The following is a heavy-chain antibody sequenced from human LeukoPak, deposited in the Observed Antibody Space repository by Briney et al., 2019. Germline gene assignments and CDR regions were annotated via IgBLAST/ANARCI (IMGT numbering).Heavy chain of an antibody. CDR2: IHYSGST. CDR3: ARVSLPSNYASSGYYPFDY. V-gene: IGHV4-59*01. J-gene: IGHJ4*02. Sequence: SETLSLTCSVSGGSISSYYWSWIRQPPGKGLERIGYIHYSGSTSYNPSLESRVTLSVDTSKNQFSLKLSTVTAADTAVYYCARVSLPSNYASSGYYPFDYWGQGTLVTVSS. D-gene: IGHD3-22*01. CDR1: GGSISSYY.